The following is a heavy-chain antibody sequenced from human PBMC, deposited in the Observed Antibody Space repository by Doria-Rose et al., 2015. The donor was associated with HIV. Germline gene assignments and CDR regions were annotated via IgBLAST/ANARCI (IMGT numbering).Heavy chain of an antibody. J-gene: IGHJ4*02. Sequence: QVTLKESGPVLVKPTETLTLTCTVSGVSLSSHGMGVNWIRQPPGKALEWLANIFSDDERSYKKSLKSRLTISRCTSKSQVVLTMTDMDPVDTATYYCARIKSSRWYHKYYFDFWGQGTLVIVSA. D-gene: IGHD6-13*01. V-gene: IGHV2-26*01. CDR1: GVSLSSHGMG. CDR2: IFSDDER. CDR3: ARIKSSRWYHKYYFDF.